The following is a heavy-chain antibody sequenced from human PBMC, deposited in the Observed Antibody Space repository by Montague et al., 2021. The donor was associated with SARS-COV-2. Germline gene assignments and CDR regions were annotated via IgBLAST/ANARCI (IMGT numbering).Heavy chain of an antibody. V-gene: IGHV4-39*02. CDR3: ARWGLNNAFDI. D-gene: IGHD1/OR15-1a*01. CDR2: IYFTGKT. J-gene: IGHJ3*02. Sequence: SETLSLICSASGDSISRSHYFWAWIRQPPGMGLEWIGSIYFTGKTYYHPSLKSRVTISIDTSKNHFSLRLSSVTAADSAVFYCARWGLNNAFDIWGLGTMITISS. CDR1: GDSISRSHYF.